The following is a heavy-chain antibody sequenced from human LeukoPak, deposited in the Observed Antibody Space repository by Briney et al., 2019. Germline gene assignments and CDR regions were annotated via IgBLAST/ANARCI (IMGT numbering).Heavy chain of an antibody. CDR2: ISSSSSYI. J-gene: IGHJ4*02. Sequence: GGSLRLSCAASGFTFSSYSMNWVRQAPGKGLEWVSSISSSSSYIYYADSVKGRFTISRDNAKNSLYLQMNSLRAEDTAVYYCAKEGPGVQIVVADYWGQGTLVTVSS. CDR1: GFTFSSYS. D-gene: IGHD2-15*01. V-gene: IGHV3-21*04. CDR3: AKEGPGVQIVVADY.